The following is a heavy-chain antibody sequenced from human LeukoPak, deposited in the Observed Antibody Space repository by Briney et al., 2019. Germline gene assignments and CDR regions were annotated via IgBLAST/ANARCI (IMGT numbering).Heavy chain of an antibody. D-gene: IGHD4-17*01. CDR1: GGTFSSYA. V-gene: IGHV1-69*05. CDR2: IIPIFGTA. J-gene: IGHJ4*02. CDR3: ARDGFNDYGVLLPGY. Sequence: SVKVSCKASGGTFSSYAISWVRQAPGQGLEWMGGIIPIFGTANYAQKFQGRVTITTDESTSTAYMELRSLRSEDTAVYYCARDGFNDYGVLLPGYWGQGTLVTVSS.